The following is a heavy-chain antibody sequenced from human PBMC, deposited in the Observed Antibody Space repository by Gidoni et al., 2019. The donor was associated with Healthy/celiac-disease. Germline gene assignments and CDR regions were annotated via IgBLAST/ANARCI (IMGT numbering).Heavy chain of an antibody. V-gene: IGHV3-11*06. D-gene: IGHD2-2*01. CDR1: GFTFSDYY. CDR2: ISSSSSIS. CDR3: AREGYCSSTSCSTPFDY. J-gene: IGHJ4*02. Sequence: QVQLVESGGGLVKTGGSLRLYCAASGFTFSDYYMGWSRQAPGKGLEWVSYISSSSSISNYADSVKGRFTISRDNAKNSLYLQMNSLRAEDTAVYYCAREGYCSSTSCSTPFDYWGQGTLVTVSS.